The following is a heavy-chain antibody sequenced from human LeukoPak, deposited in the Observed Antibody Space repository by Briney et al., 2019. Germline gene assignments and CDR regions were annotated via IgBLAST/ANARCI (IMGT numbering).Heavy chain of an antibody. CDR1: GGSISSSSYY. CDR3: ARHTPITIFGVVTPGYYGMDV. D-gene: IGHD3-3*01. CDR2: IYYSGST. J-gene: IGHJ6*02. Sequence: PSETLSLTCTVSGGSISSSSYYWGWIRQPPGQGLEWIGSIYYSGSTYYNPSLKSRVTISVDTSKNQFSLKLSSVTAADTAVYYCARHTPITIFGVVTPGYYGMDVWGQGTTVTVSS. V-gene: IGHV4-39*01.